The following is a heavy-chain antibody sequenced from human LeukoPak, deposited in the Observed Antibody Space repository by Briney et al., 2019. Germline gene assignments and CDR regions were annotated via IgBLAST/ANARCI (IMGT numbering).Heavy chain of an antibody. Sequence: SETLSLTCTVSGGSISRSTYYWGWIRQPPGKGLEWIGSTYYSGSTYYNPSLKSRVTISVDTSKNQFSLKLSSVTAADTAVYYCSSYNWNDEFAFDIWGQGTMVTVSS. D-gene: IGHD1-1*01. J-gene: IGHJ3*02. V-gene: IGHV4-39*01. CDR1: GGSISRSTYY. CDR3: SSYNWNDEFAFDI. CDR2: TYYSGST.